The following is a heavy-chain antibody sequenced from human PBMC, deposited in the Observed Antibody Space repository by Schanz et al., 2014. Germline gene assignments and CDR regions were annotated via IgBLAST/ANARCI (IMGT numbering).Heavy chain of an antibody. CDR3: ASKARYTYGYDY. J-gene: IGHJ4*02. V-gene: IGHV4-59*01. CDR2: IYYSGST. CDR1: GRSISSYY. D-gene: IGHD5-18*01. Sequence: QVQLQESGPGLVKPSETLSLTCSVSGRSISSYYWSWIRQPPGKGLEWIGHIYYSGSTNYNPALKSRVTISADTSKNQLSLKLTSVTAADTAVYYGASKARYTYGYDYWGQGTLVTVSS.